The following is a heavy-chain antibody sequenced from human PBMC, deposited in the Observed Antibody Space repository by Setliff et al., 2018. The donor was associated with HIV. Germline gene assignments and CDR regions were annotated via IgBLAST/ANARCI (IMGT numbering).Heavy chain of an antibody. Sequence: SVKVSCKASGDNFNNVALNWVRQAPGQGLEWMGWILPIFGSTDYAQKFQGRLTITAVQSQNTVYMELSSLRSDDTAVYYCTNRGGSGTNVGNWFDPWGQGTLVTVSS. D-gene: IGHD3-10*01. CDR2: ILPIFGST. V-gene: IGHV1-69*13. CDR3: TNRGGSGTNVGNWFDP. CDR1: GDNFNNVA. J-gene: IGHJ5*02.